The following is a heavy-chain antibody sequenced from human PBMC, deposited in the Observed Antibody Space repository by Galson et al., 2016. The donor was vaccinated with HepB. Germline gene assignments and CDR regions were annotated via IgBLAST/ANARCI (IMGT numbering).Heavy chain of an antibody. D-gene: IGHD1-26*01. V-gene: IGHV3-48*02. J-gene: IGHJ6*02. CDR3: SRELMGSKEYYYYGMDV. CDR1: GFSFSSYN. CDR2: LSSTSSTI. Sequence: SLRLSCAASGFSFSSYNMNWVRQAPGKGLEWVSFLSSTSSTIYYADSVKGRLTISRDNAKNSLYLQMNSLRDEDTAVYYCSRELMGSKEYYYYGMDVWGQGTTVTVSS.